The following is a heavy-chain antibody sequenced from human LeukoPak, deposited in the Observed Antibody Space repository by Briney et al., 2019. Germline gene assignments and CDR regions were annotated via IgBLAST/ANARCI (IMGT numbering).Heavy chain of an antibody. D-gene: IGHD2-15*01. CDR3: ASELIVVIPGSVVDY. J-gene: IGHJ4*02. V-gene: IGHV3-74*01. Sequence: GGSLRLSCAASGFTFSNYWMHWVRQAPGKGPVWVSRINTDGSTTTYADSVRGRFTISRDNAKNTLYLQMSSLRAEDTAVYYCASELIVVIPGSVVDYWGQGTLVTVSS. CDR1: GFTFSNYW. CDR2: INTDGSTT.